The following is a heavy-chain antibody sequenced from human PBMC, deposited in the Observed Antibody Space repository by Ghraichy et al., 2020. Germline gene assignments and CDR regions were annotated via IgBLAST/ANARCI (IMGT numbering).Heavy chain of an antibody. CDR1: GGSISSYY. D-gene: IGHD3-22*01. V-gene: IGHV4-4*07. CDR2: IYTSGST. Sequence: SETLSLTCTVSGGSISSYYWSWIRQPAGKGLEWIGRIYTSGSTNYNPSLKSRVTMSVDTSKNQFSLKLSSVTAADTAVYYCARSKTYYYDSSGYYFGYWGQGTLVTVSS. J-gene: IGHJ4*02. CDR3: ARSKTYYYDSSGYYFGY.